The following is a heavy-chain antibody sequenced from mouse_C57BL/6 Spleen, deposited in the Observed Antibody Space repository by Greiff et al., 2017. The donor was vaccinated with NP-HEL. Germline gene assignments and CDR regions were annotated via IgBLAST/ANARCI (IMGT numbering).Heavy chain of an antibody. CDR3: ARTGTGFAY. CDR2: IYPGSGNT. CDR1: GYTFTDYY. Sequence: VKLVESGAELVRPGASVKLSCKASGYTFTDYYINWVKQRPGQGLEWIARIYPGSGNTYYNEKFKGKATLTAEKSSSTAYMQLSSLTSEDSAVYFCARTGTGFAYWGQGTLVTVSA. D-gene: IGHD4-1*01. J-gene: IGHJ3*01. V-gene: IGHV1-76*01.